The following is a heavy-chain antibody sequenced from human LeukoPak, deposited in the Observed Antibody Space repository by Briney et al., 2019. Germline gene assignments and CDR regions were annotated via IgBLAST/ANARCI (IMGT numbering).Heavy chain of an antibody. V-gene: IGHV3-64*01. CDR1: GFTFSNYP. J-gene: IGHJ4*02. CDR3: ARADFDSSGYYADY. Sequence: HPGGSLRLSCAASGFTFSNYPMHWVRQAPGKGLEYVSAISSDGGGTYYANSVKGRFIISRDDSKNMLYLQMGSLRAEDMAVYYCARADFDSSGYYADYWGQGTLVTVSS. D-gene: IGHD3-22*01. CDR2: ISSDGGGT.